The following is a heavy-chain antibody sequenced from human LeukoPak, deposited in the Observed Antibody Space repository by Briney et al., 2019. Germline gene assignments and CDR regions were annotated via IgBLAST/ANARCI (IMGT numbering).Heavy chain of an antibody. CDR3: AGKAYCGGDCYDDAFDI. CDR1: GGSISSYY. D-gene: IGHD2-21*02. CDR2: IFYTGST. Sequence: SETLSLTCTVSGGSISSYYWSWIRQPPGKGLEWVGYIFYTGSTIYNPSLKSRVTISVDTSKNQFSLKLSYVTAADSAVYYCAGKAYCGGDCYDDAFDIWGQETMVTVSS. J-gene: IGHJ3*02. V-gene: IGHV4-59*08.